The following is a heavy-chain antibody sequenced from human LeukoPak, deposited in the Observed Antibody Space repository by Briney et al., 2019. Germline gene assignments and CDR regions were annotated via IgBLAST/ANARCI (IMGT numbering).Heavy chain of an antibody. CDR2: INSYNGNT. V-gene: IGHV1-18*01. J-gene: IGHJ3*02. CDR3: ARVGGGSSGYYQDAFDI. Sequence: ASVKLSFKASGYTFTTSGISWVWHGPGQGLELMGLINSYNGNTNYDYEFQGRGTMTTDTATSTAYMELRSLRSDDAAVYYCARVGGGSSGYYQDAFDIWGQGTMVTVSS. CDR1: GYTFTTSG. D-gene: IGHD3-22*01.